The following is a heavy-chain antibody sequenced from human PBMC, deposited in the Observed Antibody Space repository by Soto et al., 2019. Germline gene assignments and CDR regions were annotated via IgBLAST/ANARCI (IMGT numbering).Heavy chain of an antibody. CDR3: ARGRGIAAAGTLLYP. D-gene: IGHD6-13*01. Sequence: SETLSLTCAVYGGSFSGYYWSWIRQPPGKGLEWIGEINHSGSTNYNPSLKSRVTISVDTSKNQFSLKLSSVTAADTAVYYCARGRGIAAAGTLLYPWGQGTLVTVSS. V-gene: IGHV4-34*01. CDR2: INHSGST. J-gene: IGHJ5*02. CDR1: GGSFSGYY.